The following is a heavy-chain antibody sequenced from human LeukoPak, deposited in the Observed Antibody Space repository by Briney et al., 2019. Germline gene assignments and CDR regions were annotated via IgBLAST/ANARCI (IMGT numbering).Heavy chain of an antibody. D-gene: IGHD6-13*01. CDR2: ISYDGSNK. Sequence: GRSLRLSCAASGFTFSSYAMHWVRQAPGKGLEWVAVISYDGSNKYYADSVKGRFTISRDNAKNSLYLQMNSLRAEDTAVYYCASSISSSWNVGKYYFDYWGQGTLVTVSS. CDR1: GFTFSSYA. V-gene: IGHV3-30-3*01. J-gene: IGHJ4*02. CDR3: ASSISSSWNVGKYYFDY.